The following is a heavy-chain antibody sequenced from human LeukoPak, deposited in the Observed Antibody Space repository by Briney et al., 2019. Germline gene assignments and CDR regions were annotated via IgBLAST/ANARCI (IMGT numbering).Heavy chain of an antibody. CDR1: GYTFTNFG. CDR3: ARSYETGGYYYWYFDL. CDR2: INPYNGNT. Sequence: VASVKVSCKAFGYTFTNFGITWVRQAPGQGLEWRGWINPYNGNTQYAQRLQGRVSMTTDTSTSTAYMELRSLTSDDLAVYYCARSYETGGYYYWYFDLWGRGTLVTVSS. J-gene: IGHJ2*01. D-gene: IGHD3-10*01. V-gene: IGHV1-18*03.